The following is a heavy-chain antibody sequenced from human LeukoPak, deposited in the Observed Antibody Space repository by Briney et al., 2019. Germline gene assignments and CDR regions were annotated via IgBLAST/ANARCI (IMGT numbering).Heavy chain of an antibody. CDR1: GGSISSYY. V-gene: IGHV4-4*07. D-gene: IGHD1-1*01. J-gene: IGHJ4*02. CDR3: ARVPTSARNWNFDY. Sequence: SETLSLTCTVSGGSISSYYWSWIRQPAGKGLEWIGSIYHSGSTYYNSSLKSRVTISVDTSKNQFSLKLSSVTAADTAVYYCARVPTSARNWNFDYWGQGTLVTVSS. CDR2: IYHSGST.